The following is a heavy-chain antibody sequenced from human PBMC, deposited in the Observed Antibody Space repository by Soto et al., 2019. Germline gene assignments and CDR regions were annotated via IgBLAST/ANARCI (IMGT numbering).Heavy chain of an antibody. V-gene: IGHV3-23*01. J-gene: IGHJ5*02. Sequence: GGSLRLSCAASGFTFSSYTMSWVRQAPGKGLERVSGISATGGSTYYADSVKGRFTFSRDNSKNTLYLQMNSLRAEDTAVYYCAKGFIRDCGGDCTVDTWGQGTLVTVSS. CDR1: GFTFSSYT. CDR3: AKGFIRDCGGDCTVDT. D-gene: IGHD2-21*02. CDR2: ISATGGST.